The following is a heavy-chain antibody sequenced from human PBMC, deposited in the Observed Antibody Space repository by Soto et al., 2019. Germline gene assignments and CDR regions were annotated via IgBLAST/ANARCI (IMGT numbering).Heavy chain of an antibody. J-gene: IGHJ5*02. CDR3: AEAGDYGSGLFDP. CDR1: GFTFSSYA. D-gene: IGHD3-10*01. V-gene: IGHV3-23*04. Sequence: EVQLVESGGGLVQPGRSLRLSCAASGFTFSSYAMSWVRQAPGKGLEWVAAISGSGGSTYYADSVKGRFTISRDNSKNTMAREMNRLRCKNAAVDYLAEAGDYGSGLFDPWGQGTLVTVSS. CDR2: ISGSGGST.